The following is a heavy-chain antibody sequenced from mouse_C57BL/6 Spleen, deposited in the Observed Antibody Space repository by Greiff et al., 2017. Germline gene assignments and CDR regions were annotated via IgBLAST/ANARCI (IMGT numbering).Heavy chain of an antibody. Sequence: QVQLQQSGPELVKPGASVKISCKASGYAFSSSWMNWVKQRPGKGLEWIGRIYPGDGDTNYNGKFKGKATLTADKSSSKAYMQLSSLTSEDSAVYFCARERGLISDAMDYWGQGTSVTVSS. J-gene: IGHJ4*01. CDR3: ARERGLISDAMDY. D-gene: IGHD1-1*01. CDR1: GYAFSSSW. CDR2: IYPGDGDT. V-gene: IGHV1-82*01.